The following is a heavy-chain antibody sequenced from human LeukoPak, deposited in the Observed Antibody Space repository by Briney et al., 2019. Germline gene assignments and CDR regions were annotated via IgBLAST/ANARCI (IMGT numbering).Heavy chain of an antibody. CDR3: GRGGNLAAAFYI. CDR1: GGSISNYY. D-gene: IGHD1-14*01. V-gene: IGHV4-59*12. J-gene: IGHJ3*02. CDR2: IYSSSGSV. Sequence: SETLSLTCTVSGGSISNYYWSWIRQPPGKGLELIGYIYSSSGSVKYNPSLKSRVSISVDTANYQFSLEVRSVTAADTAVYYCGRGGNLAAAFYICGQGKMVIVSS.